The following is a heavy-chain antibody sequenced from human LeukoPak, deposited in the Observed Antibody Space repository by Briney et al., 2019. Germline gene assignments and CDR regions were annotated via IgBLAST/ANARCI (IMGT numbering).Heavy chain of an antibody. V-gene: IGHV3-30*02. CDR2: IRFDGTSE. CDR3: ARKNGLDY. CDR1: GFTFSNFG. J-gene: IGHJ4*02. Sequence: GGSLRLSCAASGFTFSNFGMHWVRQTPGKGLEWVAFIRFDGTSEFYADSVKARFTISRDNAKNSLYLQMNSLRAEDTAVYYCARKNGLDYWGQGTLVTVSS.